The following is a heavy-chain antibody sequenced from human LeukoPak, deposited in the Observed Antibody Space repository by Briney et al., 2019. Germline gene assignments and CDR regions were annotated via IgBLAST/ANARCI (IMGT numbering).Heavy chain of an antibody. V-gene: IGHV1-2*02. CDR1: GYTLTDYN. CDR3: ARALDTLPSYATDY. D-gene: IGHD3-3*02. J-gene: IGHJ4*02. Sequence: ASVKVSCKASGYTLTDYNIHWVRQAPGQGLEWMGWINPKSGGTNYAQKFQGRVTMTRDTSISTVYMELSRLISDDTAVFYCARALDTLPSYATDYWGQGTLVTVTS. CDR2: INPKSGGT.